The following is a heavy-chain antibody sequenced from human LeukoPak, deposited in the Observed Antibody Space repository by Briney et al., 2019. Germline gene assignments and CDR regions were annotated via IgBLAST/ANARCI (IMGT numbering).Heavy chain of an antibody. CDR1: GYTFTGYY. D-gene: IGHD3-22*01. J-gene: IGHJ5*02. CDR3: ARDGGLITMIARGWSDP. CDR2: NNPNSGGT. V-gene: IGHV1-2*02. Sequence: ASVKVSCKASGYTFTGYYMHWVRQAPGQGLEWMGWNNPNSGGTNYAQKFQGRVTMTRDTSISTAYMELSRLRSDDTAVYYCARDGGLITMIARGWSDPWGQGTLVTVSS.